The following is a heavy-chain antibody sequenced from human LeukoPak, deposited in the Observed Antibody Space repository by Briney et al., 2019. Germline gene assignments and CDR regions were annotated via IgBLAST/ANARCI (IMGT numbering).Heavy chain of an antibody. CDR1: GFTFSSYG. CDR2: ISSSSSYI. Sequence: GGSLRLSCAASGFTFSSYGMNWVRQAPGKGLEWVSSISSSSSYIYYADSVKGRFTTSRDNAKNSLYLQMNSLRAEDTAVYYCARDMNTVASTSQGYYYYMDVWGKGTTVTVSS. D-gene: IGHD6-19*01. CDR3: ARDMNTVASTSQGYYYYMDV. V-gene: IGHV3-21*01. J-gene: IGHJ6*03.